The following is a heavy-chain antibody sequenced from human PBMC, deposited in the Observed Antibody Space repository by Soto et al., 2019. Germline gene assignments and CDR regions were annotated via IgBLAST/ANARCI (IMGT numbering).Heavy chain of an antibody. J-gene: IGHJ4*02. D-gene: IGHD5-18*01. CDR2: IYSGGST. Sequence: CGSLRVSCAASGFTVSGHYISWVRQAPGKGLEWVSVIYSGGSTYYADSVKGRFTISRDNSKNTLYLQMNSLRAEDTAVYYCARGSGIQLWLGGDDYCGQGTLVTVSS. V-gene: IGHV3-66*01. CDR1: GFTVSGHY. CDR3: ARGSGIQLWLGGDDY.